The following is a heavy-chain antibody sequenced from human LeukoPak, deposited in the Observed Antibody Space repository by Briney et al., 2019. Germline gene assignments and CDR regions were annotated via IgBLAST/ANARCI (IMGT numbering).Heavy chain of an antibody. V-gene: IGHV4-34*01. Sequence: PSETLSLTCAVYGGSFSGYYWSWIRQPPGKGLEWIGEINRSGSTNYNPSLKSRVTISVDTSKNQFSLKLRSVTAADTAVYYCARGQAAAGYWGQGTLVTVSS. CDR3: ARGQAAAGY. D-gene: IGHD6-13*01. CDR1: GGSFSGYY. J-gene: IGHJ4*02. CDR2: INRSGST.